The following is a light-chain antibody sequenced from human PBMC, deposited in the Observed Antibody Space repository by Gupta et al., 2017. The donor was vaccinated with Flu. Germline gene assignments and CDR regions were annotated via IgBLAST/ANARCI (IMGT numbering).Light chain of an antibody. J-gene: IGKJ2*03. V-gene: IGKV1-5*03. CDR1: QSISSW. CDR3: QQYNSYSGYS. Sequence: QMTQSPSTLSASVGERVTITCRASQSISSWLAWYQQKPGKAPNLLMYEASKCERGVPSRFSGSGSGTQFTLTISCLQPDDFAAYYCQQYNSYSGYSFGQGTKVDIK. CDR2: EAS.